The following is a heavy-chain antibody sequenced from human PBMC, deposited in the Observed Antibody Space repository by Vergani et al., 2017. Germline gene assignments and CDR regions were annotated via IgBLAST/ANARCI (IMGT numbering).Heavy chain of an antibody. CDR2: INPIDSKI. Sequence: EVMLVQSGAEVKKPGESLKISCKYSESSFISNEIAWVRQMSGKGLQWMVNINPIDSKIAYSPSFQGQAIMSLDKSITTAYLQWRSLKASDTAIYYCTRHXPCGDGACLHFDHWGQGTQVTVSS. CDR1: ESSFISNE. J-gene: IGHJ4*02. D-gene: IGHD2-21*01. CDR3: TRHXPCGDGACLHFDH. V-gene: IGHV5-51*01.